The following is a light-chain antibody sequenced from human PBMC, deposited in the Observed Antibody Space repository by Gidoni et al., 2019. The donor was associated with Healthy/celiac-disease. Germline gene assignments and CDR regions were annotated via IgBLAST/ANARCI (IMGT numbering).Light chain of an antibody. Sequence: AIRITQSPSSLSASTGDRVTITCRASQGISSYLAWYQQKPGKAPKLLIYAASTLQSGVPSRFSGSGSGTDFTLTISCLQSEDVATYYCQQYYSYPPTFGQGTKLEIK. J-gene: IGKJ2*01. CDR1: QGISSY. V-gene: IGKV1-8*01. CDR2: AAS. CDR3: QQYYSYPPT.